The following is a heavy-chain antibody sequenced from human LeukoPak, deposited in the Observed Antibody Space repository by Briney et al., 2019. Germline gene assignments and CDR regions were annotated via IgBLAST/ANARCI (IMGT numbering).Heavy chain of an antibody. Sequence: GGSLRLSCAVSGFTVSGIHINWVRQAPGKGLEWVSVIYSGGSTYYADSMKGRFTISGDNSKNMVFLQMNSLRVEDTAVYYCAASIVDFTYGEHFQHWGQGTLVTVSS. CDR3: AASIVDFTYGEHFQH. CDR1: GFTVSGIH. V-gene: IGHV3-53*01. J-gene: IGHJ1*01. CDR2: IYSGGST. D-gene: IGHD1-26*01.